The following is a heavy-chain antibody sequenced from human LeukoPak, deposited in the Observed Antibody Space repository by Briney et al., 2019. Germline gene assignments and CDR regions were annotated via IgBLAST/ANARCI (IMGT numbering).Heavy chain of an antibody. CDR3: ASTAAAQYYYYYYMDV. CDR2: VNHSGNT. J-gene: IGHJ6*03. V-gene: IGHV4-38-2*02. Sequence: SETLSLTCTVSGYSISSGYYWGWIRQPPGKGLEWIGSVNHSGNTYYSPSLKSRVTISVDKSKNHFSLRLTSVTAADTAVYYCASTAAAQYYYYYYMDVWGKGTTVTVSS. CDR1: GYSISSGYY. D-gene: IGHD6-13*01.